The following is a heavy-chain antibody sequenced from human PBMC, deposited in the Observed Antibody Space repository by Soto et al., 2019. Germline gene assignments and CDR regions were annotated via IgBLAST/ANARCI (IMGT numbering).Heavy chain of an antibody. V-gene: IGHV4-59*01. Sequence: QVQLQESGPGLVKPSETLSLTCTVSGGSISSYYWSWSRQPPGKGLEWIGYIYYSGSTNYNPSLKSRVTISVDTSKNQFSLKLSSVTAADTAVYYCARGPKGLVAAGQDYWGQGTLVTVSS. CDR1: GGSISSYY. J-gene: IGHJ4*02. CDR3: ARGPKGLVAAGQDY. CDR2: IYYSGST. D-gene: IGHD6-13*01.